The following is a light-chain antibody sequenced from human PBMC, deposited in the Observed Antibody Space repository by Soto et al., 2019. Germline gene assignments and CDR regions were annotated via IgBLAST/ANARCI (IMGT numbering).Light chain of an antibody. J-gene: IGKJ1*01. Sequence: DIPRTQSPSSLSESVGDRVTITCRARQSISSYLNWYQQKPGKAPKRLIYAASSLQSGVPSRFSGSGSGTGFTLTISSLQPEDFATYYCQQSYSTPWTFGQGTKV. CDR2: AAS. V-gene: IGKV1-39*01. CDR3: QQSYSTPWT. CDR1: QSISSY.